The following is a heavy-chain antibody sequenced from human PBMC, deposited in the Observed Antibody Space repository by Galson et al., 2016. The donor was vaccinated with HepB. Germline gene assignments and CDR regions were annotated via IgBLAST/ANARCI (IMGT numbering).Heavy chain of an antibody. CDR2: ICHSGST. CDR3: HQGPIGLPPGTLLQEHL. V-gene: IGHV4-30-2*01. J-gene: IGHJ6*01. Sequence: TLSLTCAVSGGSISSGDYSWSWIRQPPGKDLEWIGYICHSGSTYYNPSLKSRVTISVDKSKNLFSLKLSSVTAADTAVYFLHQGPIGLPPGTLLQEHLWG. CDR1: GGSISSGDYS.